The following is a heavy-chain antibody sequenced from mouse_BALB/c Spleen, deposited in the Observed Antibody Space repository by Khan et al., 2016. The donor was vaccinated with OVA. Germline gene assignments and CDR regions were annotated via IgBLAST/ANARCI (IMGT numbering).Heavy chain of an antibody. D-gene: IGHD2-3*01. CDR3: ARDGSRYNYAMDY. J-gene: IGHJ4*01. Sequence: EVQLQESGPGLVKPSQSLSLTCTVTGYSITSDYAWNWIRQFPGNKLEWMGYISSSGSTNYNPAPKSRISIIRDTSKNQFFLQLNSVTTEDTATYYCARDGSRYNYAMDYWGQGTSVTVSS. V-gene: IGHV3-2*02. CDR2: ISSSGST. CDR1: GYSITSDYA.